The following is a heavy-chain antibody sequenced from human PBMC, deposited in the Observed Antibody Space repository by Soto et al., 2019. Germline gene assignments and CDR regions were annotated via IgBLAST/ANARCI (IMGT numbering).Heavy chain of an antibody. CDR1: GFTFSSYG. V-gene: IGHV3-30*18. J-gene: IGHJ4*02. CDR2: ISYDGSNK. D-gene: IGHD2-21*02. CDR3: AKDGFGGDCYSDY. Sequence: QVQLVESGGGVVQPGRSLRLSCAASGFTFSSYGMHWVRQAPGKGLEWVAVISYDGSNKYYADSVKGRFTISRDNSKNTLYLQMNSLRAEDTAVYYCAKDGFGGDCYSDYWGQGTLVTVSS.